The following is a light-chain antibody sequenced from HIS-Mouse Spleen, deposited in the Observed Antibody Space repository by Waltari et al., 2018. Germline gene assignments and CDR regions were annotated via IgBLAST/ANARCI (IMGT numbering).Light chain of an antibody. CDR3: QAWDSSTYV. Sequence: SYELTQPPSVSVSPGQTASITCSADKLGDKYACWYQQKPGQSPGLVIYQDSKRPSGIPERFSGSNSGNTATLTISGTQAMDEADYYCQAWDSSTYVFGTGTKVTVL. J-gene: IGLJ1*01. CDR1: KLGDKY. V-gene: IGLV3-1*01. CDR2: QDS.